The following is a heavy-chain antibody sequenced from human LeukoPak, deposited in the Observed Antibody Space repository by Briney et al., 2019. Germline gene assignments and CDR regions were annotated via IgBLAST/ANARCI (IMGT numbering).Heavy chain of an antibody. CDR1: GFTFSSYA. J-gene: IGHJ4*02. D-gene: IGHD2-2*01. CDR2: ISSNGGST. V-gene: IGHV3-64*01. Sequence: GGSLRLSCAASGFTFSSYAMHWVRQAPGKGLEYVSAISSNGGSTYYANSVKGRFTISRDNSKNTLYLQMGSLRAEDMAVYYCARAPVDVVVPAAMSSDYWGQGTLVTVSS. CDR3: ARAPVDVVVPAAMSSDY.